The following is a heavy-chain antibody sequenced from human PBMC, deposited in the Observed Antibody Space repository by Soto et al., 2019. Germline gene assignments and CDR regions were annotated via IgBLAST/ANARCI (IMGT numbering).Heavy chain of an antibody. CDR2: ISGSGGST. J-gene: IGHJ5*02. CDR1: GFTFSSYA. Sequence: PGGSLTLSCAASGFTFSSYAMSCVRQAPGKGLEWVSAISGSGGSTYYADSVKGRFTISRDNSKNTLYLQMNSLRAEDTAVYYCAKDHCSSTSCPNWFEPWGQGT. CDR3: AKDHCSSTSCPNWFEP. D-gene: IGHD2-2*01. V-gene: IGHV3-23*01.